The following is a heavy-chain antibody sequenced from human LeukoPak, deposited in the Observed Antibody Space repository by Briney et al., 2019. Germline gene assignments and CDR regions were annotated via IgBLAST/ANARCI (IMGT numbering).Heavy chain of an antibody. CDR3: ARVRRPGRDMDV. V-gene: IGHV4-34*01. J-gene: IGHJ6*03. D-gene: IGHD1-26*01. Sequence: SSGTLSLTCAVYGGSFSGYYWSWIRQPPGKGLEWIGEINHSGSTNYNPSLKSRVTISVDTSKNQFSLKLSSVTAADTAVYYCARVRRPGRDMDVWGKGTTVTVSS. CDR2: INHSGST. CDR1: GGSFSGYY.